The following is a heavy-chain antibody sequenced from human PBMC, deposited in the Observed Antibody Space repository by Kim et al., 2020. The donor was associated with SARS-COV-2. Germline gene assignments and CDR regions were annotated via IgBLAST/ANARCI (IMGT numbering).Heavy chain of an antibody. CDR3: ARRQGSWGLDY. CDR1: GGSIRSGGYW. J-gene: IGHJ4*02. V-gene: IGHV4-31*02. D-gene: IGHD1-26*01. CDR2: ISYIGTA. Sequence: SETLSLTCTVSGGSIRSGGYWWTWVRQHPGEGLEWIGYISYIGTAYYNPSLKGRVSFLIDMSNNQFSLKLTSVTAADTAVYYCARRQGSWGLDYWGQGTLVTVSS.